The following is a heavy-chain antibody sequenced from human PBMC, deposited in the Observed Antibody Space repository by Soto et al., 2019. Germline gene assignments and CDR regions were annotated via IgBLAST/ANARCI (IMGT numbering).Heavy chain of an antibody. CDR2: IIPIFGTA. V-gene: IGHV1-69*13. D-gene: IGHD3-3*01. J-gene: IGHJ4*02. Sequence: SVKVSCKASGGSFSSYAISWVRQAPGQGLEWMGGIIPIFGTANYAQKFQGRVTITADESTSTAYMELSSLRSEDTAVDYGARGLKIFDFEDWGPGTGLTVAS. CDR1: GGSFSSYA. CDR3: ARGLKIFDFED.